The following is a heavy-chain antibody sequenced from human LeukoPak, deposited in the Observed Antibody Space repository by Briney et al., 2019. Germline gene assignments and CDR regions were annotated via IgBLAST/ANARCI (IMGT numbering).Heavy chain of an antibody. V-gene: IGHV3-23*01. J-gene: IGHJ4*02. Sequence: GGSLRLSCAASGFTFSSYGMGWVRQAPGKGLEWVSVVSGSGGSTYYADSVKGRFTISRDNSKNTVYLQMSSLRAEDTAVYYCAKDRGFGEEVYWGQGTLVTVSS. CDR1: GFTFSSYG. CDR3: AKDRGFGEEVY. CDR2: VSGSGGST. D-gene: IGHD3-10*01.